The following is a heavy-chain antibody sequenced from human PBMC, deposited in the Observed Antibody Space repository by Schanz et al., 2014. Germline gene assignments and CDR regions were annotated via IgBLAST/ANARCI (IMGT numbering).Heavy chain of an antibody. CDR3: VRVPSRDVAFDL. V-gene: IGHV1-18*01. Sequence: QGQLVQSGPEVKEPGASVKVSCEASRYTFNTYGLNWVRQAPGQGLEWMGWISAYTNNTNYAQKVRDRVIFTTDTSANTADMELRSLRSDDTAHYYCVRVPSRDVAFDLCGRGTLVTVSS. J-gene: IGHJ2*01. CDR2: ISAYTNNT. D-gene: IGHD3-16*01. CDR1: RYTFNTYG.